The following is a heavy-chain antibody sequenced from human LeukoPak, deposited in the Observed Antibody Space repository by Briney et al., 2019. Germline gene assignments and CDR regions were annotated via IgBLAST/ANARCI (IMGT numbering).Heavy chain of an antibody. V-gene: IGHV1-69*13. Sequence: SVKVSCKASGGTFSSYAISWVRQAPGQGLEWMGGIIPIFGTANYAQKFQGRVTITADESTSTAYMELSSLRSEDTAVYYCARVLHCSGGSCYSWFDPWGQGTLVTVSS. CDR1: GGTFSSYA. CDR2: IIPIFGTA. J-gene: IGHJ5*02. D-gene: IGHD2-15*01. CDR3: ARVLHCSGGSCYSWFDP.